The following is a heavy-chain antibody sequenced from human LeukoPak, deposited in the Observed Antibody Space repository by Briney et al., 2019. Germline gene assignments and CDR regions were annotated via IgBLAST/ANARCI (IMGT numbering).Heavy chain of an antibody. J-gene: IGHJ5*02. CDR2: ISWNSGSI. D-gene: IGHD1-14*01. Sequence: GGSLRLSCAASGLTFDDYAMHWVRQAPGKGLEWVSGISWNSGSIGYADSVKGRFTISRDNAENSLYLQMNSLRAEDTALYYCAKAMALSVFWFDPWGQGTLVTVSS. V-gene: IGHV3-9*01. CDR3: AKAMALSVFWFDP. CDR1: GLTFDDYA.